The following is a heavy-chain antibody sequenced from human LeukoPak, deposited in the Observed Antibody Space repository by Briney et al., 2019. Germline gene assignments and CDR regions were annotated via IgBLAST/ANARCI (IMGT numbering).Heavy chain of an antibody. CDR1: GGSISSYY. CDR2: IYTSDTT. Sequence: SETLSLTCTVSGGSISSYYWSWIRQPAGRGLEWIGHIYTSDTTNYSPSLNNRVTISLDTSSHQFSLKLTSVTAADTAVYFCAGFRWVVGTRAFDVWGRGTMVTVSS. CDR3: AGFRWVVGTRAFDV. D-gene: IGHD1-14*01. J-gene: IGHJ3*01. V-gene: IGHV4-4*07.